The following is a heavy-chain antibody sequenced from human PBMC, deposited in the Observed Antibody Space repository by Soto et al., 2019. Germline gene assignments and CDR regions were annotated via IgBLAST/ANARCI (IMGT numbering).Heavy chain of an antibody. J-gene: IGHJ4*02. D-gene: IGHD5-18*01. CDR1: GGSITSHY. V-gene: IGHV4-59*04. Sequence: SETLSLTCSVSGGSITSHYCSWFRQPPGKGLEWIGYIYYSGTTYYNPSLKSRVTMSVDTSKNTLYLQMNSLRAEDTAVYYCARHGYNYGGGYFDYWGRGTLVTVSS. CDR3: ARHGYNYGGGYFDY. CDR2: IYYSGTT.